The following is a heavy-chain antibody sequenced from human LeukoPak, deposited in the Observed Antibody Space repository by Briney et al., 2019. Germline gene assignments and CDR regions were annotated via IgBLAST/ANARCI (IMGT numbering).Heavy chain of an antibody. CDR1: GFIFRSYA. Sequence: GGSLRLSCAASGFIFRSYAMNWVRQAPGKGLEWISHIGFDNTTIYYAESVKRRFTISRDNAKNSLYRQMNSLRAEDTAVYYCARGGYCSGGRCYGGDYWGQGTLVTVSS. CDR3: ARGGYCSGGRCYGGDY. D-gene: IGHD2-15*01. V-gene: IGHV3-48*01. J-gene: IGHJ4*02. CDR2: IGFDNTTI.